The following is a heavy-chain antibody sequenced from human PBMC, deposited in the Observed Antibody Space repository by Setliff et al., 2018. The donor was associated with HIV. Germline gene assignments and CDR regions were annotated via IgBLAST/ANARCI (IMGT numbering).Heavy chain of an antibody. J-gene: IGHJ4*02. Sequence: SETLSLTCTVSAASIRSHYWSWIRQSPGKGLEWIGNFYYTGGTDYNPSFKSRVTISLDKSNNQISLNLSSATAADTAVYYCARHTVFVRYFDHWGQGMLVTVSS. D-gene: IGHD2-2*02. CDR2: FYYTGGT. V-gene: IGHV4-59*11. CDR3: ARHTVFVRYFDH. CDR1: AASIRSHY.